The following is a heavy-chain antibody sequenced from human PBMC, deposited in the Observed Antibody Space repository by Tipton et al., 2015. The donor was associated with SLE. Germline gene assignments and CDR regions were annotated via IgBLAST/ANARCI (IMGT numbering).Heavy chain of an antibody. Sequence: QLVQSGAEVKKPGESLKISCKGSGYSFTSYWIGWMRQMPGKGLEWMGIIYPGDSDTRYSPSFQGQVTISADKSISTAYLQWSSLKASDTAMYYRARLGGYSSAGEAFDIWGQGTMVTVSS. J-gene: IGHJ3*02. D-gene: IGHD6-19*01. CDR2: IYPGDSDT. CDR3: ARLGGYSSAGEAFDI. V-gene: IGHV5-51*01. CDR1: GYSFTSYW.